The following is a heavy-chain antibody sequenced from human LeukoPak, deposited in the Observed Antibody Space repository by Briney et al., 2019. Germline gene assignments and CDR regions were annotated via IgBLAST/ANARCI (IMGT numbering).Heavy chain of an antibody. CDR2: INTNTGNP. Sequence: ASVKVSCKASGYTFTSYAINWVRQAPGQGLEWMGWINTNTGNPTYAQDFTGRFVFSLDTSVSTAYLQISSLKAEDTAVYYCARDTGFSMLRGILFWGQGTLVTVSS. CDR1: GYTFTSYA. J-gene: IGHJ4*02. V-gene: IGHV7-4-1*02. CDR3: ARDTGFSMLRGILF. D-gene: IGHD3-10*01.